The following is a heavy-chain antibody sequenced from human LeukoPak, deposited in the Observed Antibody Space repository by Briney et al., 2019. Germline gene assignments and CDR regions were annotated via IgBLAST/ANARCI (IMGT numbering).Heavy chain of an antibody. Sequence: GGSLRLSCAASGFTLSSYAMSWVRQAPGKGLEWVSAISGSGGSTYYADSVKGRFTISRDNSKNTLYLQMNSLRAEDTAVYYCALVGATKAANYYFGMDVWGQGTTVTVSS. D-gene: IGHD1-26*01. CDR3: ALVGATKAANYYFGMDV. CDR2: ISGSGGST. V-gene: IGHV3-23*01. J-gene: IGHJ6*02. CDR1: GFTLSSYA.